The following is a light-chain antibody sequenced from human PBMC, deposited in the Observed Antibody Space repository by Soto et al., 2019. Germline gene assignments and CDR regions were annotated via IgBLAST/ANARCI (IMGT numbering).Light chain of an antibody. CDR2: EVS. Sequence: QSALTQPPSASGSPGQSVTISCTGTSSDVGGYNYVSWYQQHPGKAPKLMIYEVSKRPSGVPDRFSGSKSGNTSSLTVSGLWAEDDADSHCSSYAGSNTLFGGGTKLTVL. CDR1: SSDVGGYNY. CDR3: SSYAGSNTL. J-gene: IGLJ2*01. V-gene: IGLV2-8*01.